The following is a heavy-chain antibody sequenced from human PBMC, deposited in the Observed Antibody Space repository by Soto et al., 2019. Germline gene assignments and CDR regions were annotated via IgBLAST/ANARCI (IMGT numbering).Heavy chain of an antibody. CDR1: GFTLSSYE. D-gene: IGHD4-17*01. CDR3: ARVYADYLIDAFDI. Sequence: EAQLVESGGGLVQPGGSLRLSCAAFGFTLSSYEMDWVRQAPGKGLEWVSHISRSGSPIYYADSVKGRFTISSDNAKNSVYLQMNSLRAEDTAIYYCARVYADYLIDAFDIWGQGTMVSVSS. V-gene: IGHV3-48*03. CDR2: ISRSGSPI. J-gene: IGHJ3*02.